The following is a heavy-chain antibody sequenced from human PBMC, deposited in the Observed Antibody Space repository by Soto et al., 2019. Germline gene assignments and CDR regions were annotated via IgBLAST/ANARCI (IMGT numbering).Heavy chain of an antibody. D-gene: IGHD3-16*01. V-gene: IGHV4-31*03. CDR2: IYYSGST. CDR3: AREGRGGSRIFDY. Sequence: QVQLQESGPGLVKPSQTLSLTCTVSGGSISSGGYYWSWIRQHPGKGLEWIGYIYYSGSTYYNPSRKSRVTISVDTSKNQFSLKLSSVTAADKAVYYCAREGRGGSRIFDYWGQGTLVTVSS. J-gene: IGHJ4*02. CDR1: GGSISSGGYY.